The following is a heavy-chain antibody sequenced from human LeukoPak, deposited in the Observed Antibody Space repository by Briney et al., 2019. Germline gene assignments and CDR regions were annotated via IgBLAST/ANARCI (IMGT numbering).Heavy chain of an antibody. CDR2: IYYSGST. Sequence: SETLSLTCTVSAGSISSYYWSWLRQPPRKGLEGIGNIYYSGSTNYNPSLNSRATISVDTSKNQLSLKLSSVTAADTAVYYCARAYCGGDCYSWWFAPWGQGALVSVSS. CDR3: ARAYCGGDCYSWWFAP. J-gene: IGHJ5*02. V-gene: IGHV4-59*01. CDR1: AGSISSYY. D-gene: IGHD2-21*02.